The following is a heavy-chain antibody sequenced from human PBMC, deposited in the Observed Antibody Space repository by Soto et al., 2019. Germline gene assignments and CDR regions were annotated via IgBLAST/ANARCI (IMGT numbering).Heavy chain of an antibody. D-gene: IGHD2-15*01. CDR1: GFTFSSYA. J-gene: IGHJ3*02. CDR2: ISGSGGST. V-gene: IGHV3-23*01. Sequence: GGSLRLSCAASGFTFSSYAISWVRQAPGKGLEWVSAISGSGGSTYYADSVKGRFTISRDNSKNTLYLQMNSLRAEDTAVYYCAKDRTIYCSGGSCADAFDIWGQGTMVTVSS. CDR3: AKDRTIYCSGGSCADAFDI.